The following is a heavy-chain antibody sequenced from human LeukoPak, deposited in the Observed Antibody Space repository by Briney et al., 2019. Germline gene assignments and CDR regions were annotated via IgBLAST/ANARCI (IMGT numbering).Heavy chain of an antibody. D-gene: IGHD4-11*01. J-gene: IGHJ4*02. Sequence: SETLSLTCAVSGYSISSGYYWGWIRQPPGKGLGWIGSIYHSGSTYYNPSLKSRVTISVDTSKNQFSLKLSSVTAAHTAVYYCARLGKDDYSNYVGYWGQGTLVTVSS. V-gene: IGHV4-38-2*01. CDR2: IYHSGST. CDR3: ARLGKDDYSNYVGY. CDR1: GYSISSGYY.